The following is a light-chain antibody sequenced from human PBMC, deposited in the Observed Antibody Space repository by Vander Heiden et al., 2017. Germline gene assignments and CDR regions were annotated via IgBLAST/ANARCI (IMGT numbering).Light chain of an antibody. V-gene: IGKV1-39*01. CDR2: AAS. CDR3: QQNDSNPPIT. CDR1: QSISSY. J-gene: IGKJ5*01. Sequence: DIQMTQSPSSLSASVGDRVTITCRASQSISSYLNWYQQKPGKAPKLLIYAASSLQSGVPSRFSGSGYGTDFTLTISSRQPEDFAPYYCQQNDSNPPITFGQGTLMDIK.